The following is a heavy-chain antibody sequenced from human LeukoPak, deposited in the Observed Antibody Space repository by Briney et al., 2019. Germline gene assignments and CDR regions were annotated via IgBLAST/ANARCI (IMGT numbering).Heavy chain of an antibody. Sequence: GGSLRLSCAASGFTFSSYGMHWVRQAPGKGLEWVAVIWYDGSNKYYADSVKGRFTISRDNSKNTLYLQMNSLRAEDTAVYYCARDASFVDTAMVTSANPYYYYYYIDHWGKGTTVTVSS. J-gene: IGHJ6*03. CDR2: IWYDGSNK. V-gene: IGHV3-33*01. CDR1: GFTFSSYG. D-gene: IGHD5-18*01. CDR3: ARDASFVDTAMVTSANPYYYYYYIDH.